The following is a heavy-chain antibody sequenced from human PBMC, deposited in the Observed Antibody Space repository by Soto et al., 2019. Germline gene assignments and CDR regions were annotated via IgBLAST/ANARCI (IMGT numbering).Heavy chain of an antibody. V-gene: IGHV5-51*01. D-gene: IGHD6-6*01. Sequence: GESLKISCKGSGDSFISYWIGWVRQMPGKGLEWMGIIYPGDSDTRYSPSFQGQVTISADKSISTAYLQWSSLKASDTAMYYCARLTGIWLVIAARRGHFDYWGQGTLVTVSS. J-gene: IGHJ4*02. CDR1: GDSFISYW. CDR3: ARLTGIWLVIAARRGHFDY. CDR2: IYPGDSDT.